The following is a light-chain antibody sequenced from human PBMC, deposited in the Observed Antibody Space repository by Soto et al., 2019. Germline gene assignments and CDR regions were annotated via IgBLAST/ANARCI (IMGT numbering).Light chain of an antibody. CDR3: QQYGCSPYT. V-gene: IGKV3-20*01. CDR1: QSVSSSY. J-gene: IGKJ2*01. Sequence: EIVLTQSPGTLSLSPGERATLSCRASQSVSSSYLAWYQQKPGQAPRLLIYGASSRATGIPDRFSGSGSGTGFTLTISRLEPEDFAVYYCQQYGCSPYTFGQGTKLEIK. CDR2: GAS.